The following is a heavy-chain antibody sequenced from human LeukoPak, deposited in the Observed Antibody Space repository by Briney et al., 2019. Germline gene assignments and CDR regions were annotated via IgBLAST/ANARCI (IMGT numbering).Heavy chain of an antibody. V-gene: IGHV5-51*01. J-gene: IGHJ5*02. CDR3: ARLDLVYAIGFDP. Sequence: GGALKISCKRSGYSLTSYWIGWERQIPRKGLEWMGIIYPGDSDTRYSPSFQGQVTISADKSISTAYLQWSSLKASDTAMYYCARLDLVYAIGFDPWGQGTLVTVSS. D-gene: IGHD2-8*01. CDR2: IYPGDSDT. CDR1: GYSLTSYW.